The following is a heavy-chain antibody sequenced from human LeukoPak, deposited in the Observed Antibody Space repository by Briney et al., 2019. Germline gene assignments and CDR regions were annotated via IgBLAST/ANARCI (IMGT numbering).Heavy chain of an antibody. D-gene: IGHD2-21*01. Sequence: PSETLSLTCAVYGGSFSGYYWSWIRQPPGKGLEWIGYIYYSGSTNYNPSLKSRVTISVDTSKNQFSLKLSSVTAADTAVYYCASSGWGFDYWGQGTLVTVSS. J-gene: IGHJ4*02. CDR2: IYYSGST. V-gene: IGHV4-59*08. CDR3: ASSGWGFDY. CDR1: GGSFSGYY.